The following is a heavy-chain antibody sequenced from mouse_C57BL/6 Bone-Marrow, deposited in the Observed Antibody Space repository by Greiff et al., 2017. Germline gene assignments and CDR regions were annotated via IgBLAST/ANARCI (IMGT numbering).Heavy chain of an antibody. V-gene: IGHV1-9*01. Sequence: QVQLKESGAELMKPGASVKLSCKAPGYKFPGYWIEWVKKRPGHGLELIGEILTGSGSTNYTEKIKGRVTFTADTSSNTVYMQLSSLTTEDSAIYYCAREELLYAAWFAYWGQGTLVTVSA. CDR1: GYKFPGYW. D-gene: IGHD2-1*01. J-gene: IGHJ3*01. CDR2: ILTGSGST. CDR3: AREELLYAAWFAY.